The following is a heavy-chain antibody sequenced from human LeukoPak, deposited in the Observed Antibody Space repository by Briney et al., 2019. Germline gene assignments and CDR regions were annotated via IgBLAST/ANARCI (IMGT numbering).Heavy chain of an antibody. CDR2: IYFSGST. CDR1: GGSISSYY. J-gene: IGHJ4*02. V-gene: IGHV4-59*01. CDR3: ASLYGGNYYWYFDY. Sequence: SETQSLTCTVSGGSISSYYWSWIRQPPGKGLEWIGYIYFSGSTNYNPSLKSRVTISVDTSKNQFSLKLSSVTAADTAVYYCASLYGGNYYWYFDYWGQGTLVTVSS. D-gene: IGHD1-26*01.